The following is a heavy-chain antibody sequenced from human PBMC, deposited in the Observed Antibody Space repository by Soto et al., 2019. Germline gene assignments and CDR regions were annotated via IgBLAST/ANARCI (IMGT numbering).Heavy chain of an antibody. CDR2: ISAYNGNT. CDR3: AEDSPPLEY. D-gene: IGHD2-8*02. J-gene: IGHJ4*02. CDR1: GYTFTSYG. Sequence: QVQLVQSGAEVKKPGASVKVSCKASGYTFTSYGISWVRQAPGQGLEWMGWISAYNGNTNYAQKLQGRVTMTTDTTTDTGLIGLEDLTSGGQAVYLLAEDSPPLEYRGQGTLVTVSS. V-gene: IGHV1-18*01.